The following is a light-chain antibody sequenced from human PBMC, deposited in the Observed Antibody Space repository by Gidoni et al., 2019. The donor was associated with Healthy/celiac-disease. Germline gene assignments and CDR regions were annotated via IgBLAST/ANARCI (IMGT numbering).Light chain of an antibody. CDR3: MQGTHWPKYT. J-gene: IGKJ2*01. V-gene: IGKV2-30*01. Sequence: DVVMTQSPLSLPVTLGQPASISCRSSQSLVYSDGNTFLNWFQQWPGQSPRRLIYKVSNRDSGVPDRFSGSGSGTDFTLKISMVEAEDVGVYYCMQGTHWPKYTFGQGTKLEIK. CDR1: QSLVYSDGNTF. CDR2: KVS.